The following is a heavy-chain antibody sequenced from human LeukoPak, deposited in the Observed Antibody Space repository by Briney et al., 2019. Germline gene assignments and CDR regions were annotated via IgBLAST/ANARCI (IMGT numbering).Heavy chain of an antibody. CDR2: INHSGST. Sequence: SETLSLTCAVYGGSFSGYYWSWIRQPPGKGPEWIGEINHSGSTNSNPSLKSRVTISVDTSKNQFSLKLSSVTAADTAVYYCARGGIGDIVVVVAAFDYWGQGTLVTVSS. V-gene: IGHV4-34*01. D-gene: IGHD2-15*01. J-gene: IGHJ4*02. CDR1: GGSFSGYY. CDR3: ARGGIGDIVVVVAAFDY.